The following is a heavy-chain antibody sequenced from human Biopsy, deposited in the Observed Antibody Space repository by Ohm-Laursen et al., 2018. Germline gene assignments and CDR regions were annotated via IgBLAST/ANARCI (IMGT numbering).Heavy chain of an antibody. CDR2: ISYSGST. V-gene: IGHV4-59*12. J-gene: IGHJ3*01. D-gene: IGHD3-22*01. Sequence: TLSLTCTVSGGSISGSSWSWIRQAPGRGLEWVGYISYSGSTSNNPSLKSRITISVDTSKKQLSLRLRSVTAADTAMYYCASVVLGPTNDAFDLWGQGTMVTVSS. CDR3: ASVVLGPTNDAFDL. CDR1: GGSISGSS.